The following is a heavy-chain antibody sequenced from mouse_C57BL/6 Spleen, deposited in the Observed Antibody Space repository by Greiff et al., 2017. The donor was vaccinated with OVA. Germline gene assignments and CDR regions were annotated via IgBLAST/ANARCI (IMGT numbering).Heavy chain of an antibody. Sequence: EVKLQESGPGLVKPSQSLSLTCSVTGYSITSGYYWNWIRQFPGNKLEWMGYISYDGSNNYNPSLKNRISITRDTSKNQFFLKLNSVTTEDTATYYCARVHDYDGIDYWGQGTTLTVSS. CDR3: ARVHDYDGIDY. CDR1: GYSITSGYY. V-gene: IGHV3-6*01. CDR2: ISYDGSN. J-gene: IGHJ2*01. D-gene: IGHD2-4*01.